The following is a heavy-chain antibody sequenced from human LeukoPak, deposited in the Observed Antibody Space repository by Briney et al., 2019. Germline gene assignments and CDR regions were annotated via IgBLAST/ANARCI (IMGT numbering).Heavy chain of an antibody. V-gene: IGHV4-59*01. Sequence: SETLSLTCTVSGGSISSYYWSWIRQPPGKGLEWIGYIYYSGSTNYNPSLKSRVTISVDPSKNQFSLKLSSVTAADTAVYYCARVWCSSTSCPDYWGQGTLVTVSS. CDR3: ARVWCSSTSCPDY. D-gene: IGHD2-2*01. CDR2: IYYSGST. J-gene: IGHJ4*02. CDR1: GGSISSYY.